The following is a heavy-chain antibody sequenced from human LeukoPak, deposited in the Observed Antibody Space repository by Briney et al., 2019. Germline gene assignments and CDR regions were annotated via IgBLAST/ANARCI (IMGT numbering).Heavy chain of an antibody. Sequence: PGGSLRLSCAASGFTFNTYTMNWVRQAPGKGLEWVSSISSSSSYIYYADSVKGRFTISRDSAKNSLYLQMNSLRAEDTAVYYCARDQLGWELELGHFDYWGQGTLVTVSS. J-gene: IGHJ4*02. CDR1: GFTFNTYT. CDR2: ISSSSSYI. D-gene: IGHD1-26*01. V-gene: IGHV3-21*01. CDR3: ARDQLGWELELGHFDY.